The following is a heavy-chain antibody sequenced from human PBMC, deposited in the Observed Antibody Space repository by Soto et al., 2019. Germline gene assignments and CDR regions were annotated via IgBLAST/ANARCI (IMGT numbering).Heavy chain of an antibody. D-gene: IGHD3-3*01. J-gene: IGHJ4*02. CDR2: IKQDGSEK. CDR1: GFTFSSYW. V-gene: IGHV3-7*01. Sequence: GGSLRLSCAASGFTFSSYWMSWVRQAPGKGLEWVANIKQDGSEKYYVDSVKGRFTISRDNAKNSLYLQMNSLRAEDTAVYYCAREQRGDVEYYDFWSGYYLSDYWGQGTLVTVSS. CDR3: AREQRGDVEYYDFWSGYYLSDY.